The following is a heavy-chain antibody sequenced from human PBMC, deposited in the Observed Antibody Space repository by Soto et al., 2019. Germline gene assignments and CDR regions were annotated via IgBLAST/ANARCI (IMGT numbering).Heavy chain of an antibody. V-gene: IGHV3-21*01. Sequence: GGSLRLSCISSGFTFRTYTMNWVRQAPGKGLEWVSGIRGFSPYTFYAESVKGRFTISRDDAKNSLYLQMNSLRAEDTAVYYCARDRGYDAHDYYYNAMDVWGQGTTVTVSS. J-gene: IGHJ6*02. CDR1: GFTFRTYT. D-gene: IGHD2-15*01. CDR2: IRGFSPYT. CDR3: ARDRGYDAHDYYYNAMDV.